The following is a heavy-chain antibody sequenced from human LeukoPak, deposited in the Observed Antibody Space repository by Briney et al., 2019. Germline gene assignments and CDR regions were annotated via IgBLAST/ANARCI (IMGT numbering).Heavy chain of an antibody. Sequence: GGSLRLSCAASGFTFSSCAMHWVRQAPGKGLEWVAIISFNGNNKYYADSVKGRFIISRDDSKNTLYLQMNSLRAEDTAVYYCARDPKGGFSYGWGAFDIWGQGTMVTVSS. D-gene: IGHD5-18*01. CDR2: ISFNGNNK. CDR1: GFTFSSCA. V-gene: IGHV3-30-3*01. J-gene: IGHJ3*02. CDR3: ARDPKGGFSYGWGAFDI.